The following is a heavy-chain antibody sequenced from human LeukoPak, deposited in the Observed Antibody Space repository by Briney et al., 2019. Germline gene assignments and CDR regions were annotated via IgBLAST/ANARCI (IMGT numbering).Heavy chain of an antibody. CDR3: ARDISSWEKGVVDY. D-gene: IGHD6-13*01. J-gene: IGHJ4*02. Sequence: GGSLRLSCAASGFTFSSYYFNWVRQAPGKGLEWVSSISSGSTCIYYADSVKGRFTISRDNAKNSLSLQMNSLRAEDTAVYYCARDISSWEKGVVDYWGQGTLVTVAS. CDR1: GFTFSSYY. V-gene: IGHV3-21*03. CDR2: ISSGSTCI.